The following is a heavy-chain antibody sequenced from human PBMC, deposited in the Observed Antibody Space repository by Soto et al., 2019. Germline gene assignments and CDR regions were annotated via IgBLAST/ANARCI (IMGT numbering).Heavy chain of an antibody. J-gene: IGHJ4*02. V-gene: IGHV1-3*01. CDR3: ASLAYCGGDCRDVFDY. CDR2: INAGNGNT. CDR1: GYTFTCYA. D-gene: IGHD2-21*01. Sequence: GASVKVSCKASGYTFTCYAMYCVRQAPGQRLEWMGWINAGNGNTKYSQKFQGRVTMTRDTSTSTVYMELSSLRSEDTAVYYCASLAYCGGDCRDVFDYWGQGTLVTVSS.